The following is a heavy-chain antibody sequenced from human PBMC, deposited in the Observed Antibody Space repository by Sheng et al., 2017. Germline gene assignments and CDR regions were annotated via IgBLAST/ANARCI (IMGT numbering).Heavy chain of an antibody. D-gene: IGHD2-2*01. CDR2: YIIVAQP. CDR1: GGSISITGHH. J-gene: IGHJ4*02. CDR3: ARFCSSSRQYFFDY. V-gene: IGHV4-39*07. Sequence: QLQLHESGPGLVKPSETLSLTCTVSGGSISITGHHWGWVRQPPGRAWSALGVYIIVAQPTTTRPSRVESPISVDTSKNQFSLTLSSVTAADTAVYYCARFCSSSRQYFFDYWGQGTLLTVSS.